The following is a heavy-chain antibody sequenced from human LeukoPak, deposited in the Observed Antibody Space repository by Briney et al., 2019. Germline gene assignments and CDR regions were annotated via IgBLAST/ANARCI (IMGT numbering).Heavy chain of an antibody. D-gene: IGHD2-15*01. J-gene: IGHJ3*02. CDR2: IIPIFGTA. CDR3: ARGVAYAFDI. V-gene: IGHV1-69*05. CDR1: GGTFSSYA. Sequence: ASVKVSCKASGGTFSSYAISWVRQAPGQGLEWMGGIIPIFGTANYAQKFQGRVTITTDESTSTAYMELSSLRSEDTAVYYCARGVAYAFDIWGQGTMVTVSS.